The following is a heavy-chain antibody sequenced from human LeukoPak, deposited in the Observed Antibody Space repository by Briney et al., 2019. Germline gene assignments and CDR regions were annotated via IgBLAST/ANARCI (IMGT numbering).Heavy chain of an antibody. CDR3: ARDGRGVPAAKGIDY. CDR2: ISYDGSNK. Sequence: GGSLRLSCAASGFTFSSYAMHWVRQAPGKGLEGVAVISYDGSNKYYADSVKGRFTISRDNSKNTLYLQMNSLRAEDTAVYYCARDGRGVPAAKGIDYWGQGTLVTVSS. J-gene: IGHJ4*02. CDR1: GFTFSSYA. D-gene: IGHD2-2*01. V-gene: IGHV3-30*04.